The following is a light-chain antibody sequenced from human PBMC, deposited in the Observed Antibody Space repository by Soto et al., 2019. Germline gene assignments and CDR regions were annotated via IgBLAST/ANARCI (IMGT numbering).Light chain of an antibody. Sequence: QSVLNQPASVSGSPGQSITISCTGTSSDVGGYNYVSWYQQHPGKAPKLMIYEVSNRPSGVSNRFSGSKSGNTASLTISGLQAEDEADYYCSSYTSSSTLFGGGTKLTVL. CDR1: SSDVGGYNY. CDR3: SSYTSSSTL. CDR2: EVS. J-gene: IGLJ2*01. V-gene: IGLV2-14*01.